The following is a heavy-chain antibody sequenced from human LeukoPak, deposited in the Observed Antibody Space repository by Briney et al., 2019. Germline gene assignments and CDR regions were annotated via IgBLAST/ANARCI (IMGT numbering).Heavy chain of an antibody. D-gene: IGHD6-13*01. CDR1: VGSINNYY. V-gene: IGHV4-59*01. Sequence: SESLSLTCTVSVGSINNYYWNWIRQPPRKGLEWGGYIYYCGTPNYNTSLQGRVHLSVEQSKDQCSLRPNSVAAADRAGFFFASVPSYSSSWYFEYWGQGTLVTVSS. CDR2: IYYCGTP. J-gene: IGHJ4*02. CDR3: ASVPSYSSSWYFEY.